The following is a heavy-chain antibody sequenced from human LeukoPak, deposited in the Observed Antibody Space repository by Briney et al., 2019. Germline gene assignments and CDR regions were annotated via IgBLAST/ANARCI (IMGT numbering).Heavy chain of an antibody. CDR2: INPNSGGT. CDR3: AIRSMVRGAEYYYYGMDV. D-gene: IGHD3-10*01. J-gene: IGHJ6*02. Sequence: ASVKVSCKASGYTFTSYYMHWVRQAPGQGLEWMGWINPNSGGTNYAQKFQGRVTMTRDTSISTAYMELSSLRSEDTAVYYCAIRSMVRGAEYYYYGMDVWGQGTTVTVSS. CDR1: GYTFTSYY. V-gene: IGHV1-2*02.